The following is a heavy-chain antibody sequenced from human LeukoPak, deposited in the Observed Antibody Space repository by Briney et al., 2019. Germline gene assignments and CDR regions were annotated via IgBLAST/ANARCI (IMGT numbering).Heavy chain of an antibody. D-gene: IGHD2-2*01. CDR1: GLTFSSYW. CDR2: ISYDGSNK. Sequence: PGGSLRLSCAASGLTFSSYWMHWVRQAPGKGLEWVAVISYDGSNKYYADSVKGRFTISRDNSKNTLYLQMNSLRAEDTAVYYCAKAPTPVVPVYYWGQGTLVTVSS. J-gene: IGHJ4*02. V-gene: IGHV3-30*18. CDR3: AKAPTPVVPVYY.